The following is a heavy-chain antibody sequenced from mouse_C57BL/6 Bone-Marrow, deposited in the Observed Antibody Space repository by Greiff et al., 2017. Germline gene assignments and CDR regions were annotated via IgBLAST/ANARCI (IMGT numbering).Heavy chain of an antibody. J-gene: IGHJ2*01. V-gene: IGHV1-59*01. CDR2: IDPSDSYT. CDR3: ERWKTGPLDY. Sequence: QVQLQQPGAELVRPGTSVKLSCKASGYTFTSYWMHWVKQRPGQGLEWIGVIDPSDSYTNYNQKFKGKATLTVDTSSSTAYMQLSSLTSEDAAVYDCERWKTGPLDYWGQGTTLTVSS. CDR1: GYTFTSYW. D-gene: IGHD4-1*01.